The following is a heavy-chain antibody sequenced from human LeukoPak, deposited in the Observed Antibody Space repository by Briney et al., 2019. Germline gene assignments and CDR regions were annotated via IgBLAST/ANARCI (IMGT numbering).Heavy chain of an antibody. CDR3: VKRGRVPG. V-gene: IGHV3-43D*03. J-gene: IGHJ4*02. D-gene: IGHD1-1*01. Sequence: GGSLRLSCAASGFTFDDYAMHWVRQAPGKGLEWVSLISWDGGSTYYADSVKGRFTISRDNSKNSLYLQMNSLRAEDTAFYYCVKRGRVPGWGQGTLVTVSS. CDR2: ISWDGGST. CDR1: GFTFDDYA.